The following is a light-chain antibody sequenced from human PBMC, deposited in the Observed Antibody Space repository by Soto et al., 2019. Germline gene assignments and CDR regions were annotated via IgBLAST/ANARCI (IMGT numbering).Light chain of an antibody. Sequence: QSVLTQSPSASASLGASVKLTCTLSSGHSSYAIAWHQQQPEKGPRYLMKLNSDGSHSKGDGIPDRFSGSSSGAERYLTISSLQSEDEADCYCQTWGTDIVVFGGGTKLTVL. CDR2: LNSDGSH. CDR1: SGHSSYA. CDR3: QTWGTDIVV. J-gene: IGLJ2*01. V-gene: IGLV4-69*01.